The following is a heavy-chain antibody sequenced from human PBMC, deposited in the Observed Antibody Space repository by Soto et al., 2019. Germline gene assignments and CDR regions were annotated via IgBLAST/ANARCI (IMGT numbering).Heavy chain of an antibody. D-gene: IGHD2-2*01. Sequence: GASVTVSCKASGYTFTSYGICWVRQAPGQGLEWMGWISAYNGNTNYAQKLQGRVTMTTDTSTSTAYMELRSLRSDDTAVYYCAREEYCSSTSCGDYYYYGMDVWGQGTTVTVSS. V-gene: IGHV1-18*01. CDR2: ISAYNGNT. J-gene: IGHJ6*02. CDR1: GYTFTSYG. CDR3: AREEYCSSTSCGDYYYYGMDV.